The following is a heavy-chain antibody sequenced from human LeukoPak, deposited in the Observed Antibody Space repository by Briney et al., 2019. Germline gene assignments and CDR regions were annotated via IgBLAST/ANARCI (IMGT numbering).Heavy chain of an antibody. CDR1: GGSISSYY. J-gene: IGHJ4*02. V-gene: IGHV4-59*12. CDR3: ARESAGGDSRSSAVDY. CDR2: IYYSGST. D-gene: IGHD2-21*02. Sequence: SETLSLTCTVSGGSISSYYWSWIRQPPGKGLEWIGYIYYSGSTNYNPSLKSRVTISVDTSKNQFSLKLSSVTAADTAVYYCARESAGGDSRSSAVDYWGQGTLVTVSS.